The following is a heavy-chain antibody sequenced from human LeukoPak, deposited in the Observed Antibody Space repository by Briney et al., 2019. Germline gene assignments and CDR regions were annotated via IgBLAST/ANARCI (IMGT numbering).Heavy chain of an antibody. CDR2: IYPGDSDT. D-gene: IGHD2-15*01. CDR3: ARRDGYCSGGSCFPYYYYGMDV. CDR1: GSSFTNYW. V-gene: IGHV5-51*01. J-gene: IGHJ6*02. Sequence: GASLKISCKGSGSSFTNYWIGWVRPMPGKGLEWMGIIYPGDSDTTYSPSFQGQVTISADKSISTAYLQWSSLKASDTAMYYCARRDGYCSGGSCFPYYYYGMDVWGQGTTVTVSS.